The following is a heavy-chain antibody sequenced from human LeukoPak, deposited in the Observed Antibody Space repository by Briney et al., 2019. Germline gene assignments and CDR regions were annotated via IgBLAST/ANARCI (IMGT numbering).Heavy chain of an antibody. CDR2: ISGTGSNT. J-gene: IGHJ4*02. CDR3: ARDHNPPPYSYFDY. V-gene: IGHV3-23*01. Sequence: GGSLRLSCAASGFTFSSYAMSWVRQAPGKGLEWVSAISGTGSNTYYADSVKGRFTISRDNSKNTLSLQMNGLRAEDTAVYYCARDHNPPPYSYFDYWGQGTLVTVSS. D-gene: IGHD1-14*01. CDR1: GFTFSSYA.